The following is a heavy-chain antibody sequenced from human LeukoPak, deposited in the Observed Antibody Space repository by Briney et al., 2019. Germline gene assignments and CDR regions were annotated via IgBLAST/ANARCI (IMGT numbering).Heavy chain of an antibody. CDR3: IRALSGYDDY. J-gene: IGHJ4*02. Sequence: GGSLRLSCAASGFTFSRHWMHWVRQAPGKGLVWVSRIETDESTIAYADSVKGRFTISRDNVKNTLYLQMNSLRAEDTAVYYCIRALSGYDDYWGQGTLVTVSS. CDR1: GFTFSRHW. V-gene: IGHV3-74*01. D-gene: IGHD3-22*01. CDR2: IETDESTI.